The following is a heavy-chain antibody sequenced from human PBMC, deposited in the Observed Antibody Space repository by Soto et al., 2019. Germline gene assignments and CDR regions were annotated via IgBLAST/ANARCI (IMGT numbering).Heavy chain of an antibody. CDR2: ISGGGNT. CDR3: AKHLQGELTLAGYFGH. Sequence: HPGGSLRLSCAASGFSFSGFAMSWVRQAPGKGLEWVSVISGGGNTFYADSVKGRFTISRDNSENTLSLQMNSLRAEDSAIYYCAKHLQGELTLAGYFGHWGQGTLVTVSS. D-gene: IGHD1-7*01. CDR1: GFSFSGFA. V-gene: IGHV3-23*01. J-gene: IGHJ4*02.